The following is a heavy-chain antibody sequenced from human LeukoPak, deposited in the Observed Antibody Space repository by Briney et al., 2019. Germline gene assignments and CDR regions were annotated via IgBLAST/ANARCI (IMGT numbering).Heavy chain of an antibody. D-gene: IGHD2-15*01. V-gene: IGHV3-30*02. J-gene: IGHJ4*02. CDR2: IRHDDDQK. CDR1: GFHFFSYV. CDR3: ARASPIVVVVAATVDY. Sequence: QPGGSLRVSCAASGFHFFSYVMHWVRQTPGKGLEWVASIRHDDDQKYYADSVKSRFTISRDNSKNTLYLQMNSLRAEDTAVYYCARASPIVVVVAATVDYWGQGTLVTVSS.